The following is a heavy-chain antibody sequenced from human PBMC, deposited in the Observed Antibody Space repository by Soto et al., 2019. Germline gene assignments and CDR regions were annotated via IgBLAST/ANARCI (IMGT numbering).Heavy chain of an antibody. CDR1: GFTFSSYG. CDR3: AKDRLEWSSGPGANWFDP. J-gene: IGHJ5*02. Sequence: GGSLRLSCAASGFTFSSYGMHWVRQAPGKGLEWVAVISYDGSNKYYADSVKGRFTISRDNSKNTLYLQMNSLRAEDTAVYYCAKDRLEWSSGPGANWFDPWGQGTLVTVSS. D-gene: IGHD3-3*01. CDR2: ISYDGSNK. V-gene: IGHV3-30*18.